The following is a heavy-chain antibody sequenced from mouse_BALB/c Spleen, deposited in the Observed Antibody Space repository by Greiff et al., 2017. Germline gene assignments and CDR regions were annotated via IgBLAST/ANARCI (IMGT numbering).Heavy chain of an antibody. CDR2: IDPENGDT. J-gene: IGHJ2*01. CDR1: GFNIKDYY. Sequence: DVKLQESGAELVRSGASVKLSCTASGFNIKDYYMHWVKQRPEQGLEWIGWIDPENGDTEYAPKFQGKATMTADTSSNTAYLQLSSLTSEDTAVYCCNPNYYDLYYFDYWGQGTTLTVSS. D-gene: IGHD2-4*01. V-gene: IGHV14-4*02. CDR3: NPNYYDLYYFDY.